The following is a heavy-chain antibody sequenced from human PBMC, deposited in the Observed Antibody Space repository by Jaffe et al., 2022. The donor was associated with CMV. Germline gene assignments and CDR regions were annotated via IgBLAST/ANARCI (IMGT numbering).Heavy chain of an antibody. CDR3: ARDQVDTAMVV. J-gene: IGHJ4*02. D-gene: IGHD5-18*01. Sequence: EVQLVESGGGLVQPGGSLRLSCAASGFTFSDHYMDWVRQAPGKGLEWVGRTRNKANSYTTEYAASVKGRFTISRDDSKNSLYLQMNSLKTEDTAVYYCARDQVDTAMVVWGQGTLVTVSS. V-gene: IGHV3-72*01. CDR2: TRNKANSYTT. CDR1: GFTFSDHY.